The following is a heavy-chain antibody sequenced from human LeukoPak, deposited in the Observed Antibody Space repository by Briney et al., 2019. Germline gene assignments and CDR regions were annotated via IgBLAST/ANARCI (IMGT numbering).Heavy chain of an antibody. V-gene: IGHV4-38-2*02. J-gene: IGHJ6*03. CDR2: IYHSGTT. CDR1: GYSISSGYY. CDR3: ARVLKGWFGESHYYYYYYMDV. D-gene: IGHD3-10*01. Sequence: SETLSLTCTVSGYSISSGYYWGWIRQPPGKGLEWIGSIYHSGTTFYNPSLKSRVTMSVDTSKNQFSLSLSSVTAADTAVYYCARVLKGWFGESHYYYYYYMDVWGKGTTVTISS.